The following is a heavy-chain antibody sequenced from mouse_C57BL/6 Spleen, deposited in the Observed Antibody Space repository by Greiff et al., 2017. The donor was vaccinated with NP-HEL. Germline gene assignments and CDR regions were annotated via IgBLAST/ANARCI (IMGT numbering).Heavy chain of an antibody. Sequence: EVQGVESGGGLVKPGGSLKLSCAASGFTFSDYGMHWVRQAPEKGLEWVAYISRGSSTIYYADTVKGRFTISRDNAKNTLFLQMTSLRSEDTAMYYCARLRNAMDYWGQGTSVTVSS. CDR3: ARLRNAMDY. CDR1: GFTFSDYG. CDR2: ISRGSSTI. J-gene: IGHJ4*01. V-gene: IGHV5-17*01.